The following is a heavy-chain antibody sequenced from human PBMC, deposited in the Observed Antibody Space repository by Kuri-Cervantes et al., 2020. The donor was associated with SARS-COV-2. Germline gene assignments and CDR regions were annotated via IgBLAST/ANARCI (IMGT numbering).Heavy chain of an antibody. Sequence: GESLKIPSAASGFTFSSYAMHWVRQAPGKGLEWVAVISYDGSNKYYADSVKGRFTISSDNSKNTLYLQMNSLRAEDTAVYYCARDPTYYYDSSGYYRAWFFDYWGQGTLVTVSS. CDR1: GFTFSSYA. V-gene: IGHV3-30-3*01. D-gene: IGHD3-22*01. CDR3: ARDPTYYYDSSGYYRAWFFDY. J-gene: IGHJ4*02. CDR2: ISYDGSNK.